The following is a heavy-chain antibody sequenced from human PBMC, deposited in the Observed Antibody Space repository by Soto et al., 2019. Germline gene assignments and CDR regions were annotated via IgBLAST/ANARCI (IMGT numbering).Heavy chain of an antibody. CDR1: GFTFRNFV. CDR2: IRATGGET. V-gene: IGHV3-23*01. Sequence: EVQLLESGGGMVQPGGSLRVSCAASGFTFRNFVMSWVRQAPGKGLEWVSAIRATGGETFYADSVKGRFTISRDNSKNTLYLQSNSLRDEDTALYFCAQDRGWGVVSPSHDYWGQGTLVTVSS. CDR3: AQDRGWGVVSPSHDY. D-gene: IGHD2-21*01. J-gene: IGHJ4*02.